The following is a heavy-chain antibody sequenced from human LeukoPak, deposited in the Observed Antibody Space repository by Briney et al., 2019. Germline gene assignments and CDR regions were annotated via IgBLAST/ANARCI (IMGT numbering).Heavy chain of an antibody. CDR2: IYTSGST. V-gene: IGHV4-61*02. Sequence: SETLSLTCTVSGYSISSDYYWGWIRQPAGQGLEYIGRIYTSGSTSYNPSLKSRVTISVDTSKNQLSLKLSSVTAAETAVYYCTRSPRLGRYGYGPWELPVSYFDYWGQGTLVTVSS. CDR3: TRSPRLGRYGYGPWELPVSYFDY. J-gene: IGHJ4*02. CDR1: GYSISSDYY. D-gene: IGHD1-26*01.